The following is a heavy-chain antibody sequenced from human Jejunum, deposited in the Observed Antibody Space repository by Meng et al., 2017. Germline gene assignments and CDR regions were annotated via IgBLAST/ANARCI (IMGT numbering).Heavy chain of an antibody. V-gene: IGHV3-23*01. Sequence: GGSLRLSCAASGITSSNQGMTWVRQAPGKGLEWVSSISTSGGRTYYADSVKGRFTISWDKSKNTLFLQMNSLRAEDTAVYYCAHSSGRWAHDYWGQVTLATVSS. D-gene: IGHD3-10*01. CDR1: GITSSNQG. CDR3: AHSSGRWAHDY. J-gene: IGHJ4*02. CDR2: ISTSGGRT.